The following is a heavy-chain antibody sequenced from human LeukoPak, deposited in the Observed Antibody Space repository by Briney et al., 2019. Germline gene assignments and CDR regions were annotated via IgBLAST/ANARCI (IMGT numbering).Heavy chain of an antibody. CDR3: ARVGLADYYYYAMDA. D-gene: IGHD3-3*02. J-gene: IGHJ6*02. Sequence: SQTLSLTCALSGDSVSNNSAAWNWIRQSPSRDLEWLVRTYYNSKLYNDYAVSVKSRITINPDTSKNQFSLKLRSVTAADTAVYYCARVGLADYYYYAMDAWGQGTTVTVSS. CDR2: TYYNSKLYN. CDR1: GDSVSNNSAA. V-gene: IGHV6-1*01.